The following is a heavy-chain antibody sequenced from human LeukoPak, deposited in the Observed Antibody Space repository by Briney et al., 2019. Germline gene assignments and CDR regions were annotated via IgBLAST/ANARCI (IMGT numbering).Heavy chain of an antibody. V-gene: IGHV5-51*01. Sequence: GESLKISCKGSGYSFTTYWIGWVRQMPGKGLEWMGIIYPGDSDTRYSPSFQGQVTITADKSISTAYLQWSSLKASDTAMYYCARSEMATVLSQDYWGQGTLVTVSS. D-gene: IGHD5-24*01. J-gene: IGHJ4*02. CDR3: ARSEMATVLSQDY. CDR1: GYSFTTYW. CDR2: IYPGDSDT.